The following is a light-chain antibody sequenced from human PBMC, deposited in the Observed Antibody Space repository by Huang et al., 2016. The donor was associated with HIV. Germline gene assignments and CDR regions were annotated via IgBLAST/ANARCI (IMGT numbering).Light chain of an antibody. CDR1: QRVSSY. J-gene: IGKJ3*01. CDR2: DAS. V-gene: IGKV3-11*01. Sequence: EIVLTQSPVTLSLSPGERATLSCRASQRVSSYLAWYQQKPGQAPRLLIYDASNRAAGIPARFSGSGSGTDFTLTISSLEPEDFAVYYCQQRSNWLFTFGPGTKVDIK. CDR3: QQRSNWLFT.